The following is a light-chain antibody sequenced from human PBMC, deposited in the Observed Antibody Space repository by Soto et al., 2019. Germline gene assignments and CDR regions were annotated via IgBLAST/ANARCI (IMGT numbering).Light chain of an antibody. J-gene: IGLJ2*01. Sequence: QSVLAQPPSVSAALGQKVTISCSGSSSNIGNNYVSWYQQLPGTAPKLLIYDNNKRPSGIPDRFSGSKSGTSATLGITGLQTGDEADYYCGTWDSSLSAGRAFGGGTKVTVL. CDR2: DNN. CDR1: SSNIGNNY. V-gene: IGLV1-51*01. CDR3: GTWDSSLSAGRA.